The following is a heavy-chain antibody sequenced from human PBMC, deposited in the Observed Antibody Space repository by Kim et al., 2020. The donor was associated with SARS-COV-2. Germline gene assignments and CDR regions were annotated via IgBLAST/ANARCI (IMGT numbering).Heavy chain of an antibody. CDR1: GFTFDDYA. CDR3: AKGPTKFEEFPLDY. J-gene: IGHJ4*02. V-gene: IGHV3-43D*03. D-gene: IGHD3-10*01. Sequence: GGSLRLSCEASGFTFDDYAMHWVRQAPGKGLEWVSLISWDGGSTNYADSVKGRFTISRDNSKNSLYLQMNSLRAEDTALYYCAKGPTKFEEFPLDYWGQGTLVTVSS. CDR2: ISWDGGST.